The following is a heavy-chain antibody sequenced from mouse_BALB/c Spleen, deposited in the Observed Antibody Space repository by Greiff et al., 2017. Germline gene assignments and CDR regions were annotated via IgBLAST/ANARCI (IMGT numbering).Heavy chain of an antibody. CDR1: GFSLTSYG. Sequence: VKLVESGPGLVAPSQSLSITCTVSGFSLTSYGVHWVRQPPGKGLEWLGVIWAGGSTNYNSALMSRLSISKDNSKSQVFLKMNSLQTDDTAMYYCARAIYYDYDWFAYWGQGTLVTVSA. CDR3: ARAIYYDYDWFAY. D-gene: IGHD2-4*01. J-gene: IGHJ3*01. V-gene: IGHV2-9*02. CDR2: IWAGGST.